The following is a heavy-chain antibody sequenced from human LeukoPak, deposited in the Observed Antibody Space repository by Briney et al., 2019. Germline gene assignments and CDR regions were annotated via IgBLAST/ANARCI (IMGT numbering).Heavy chain of an antibody. CDR3: ARELDLGPDY. CDR1: GYTFTSYD. Sequence: GASVKVSCKASGYTFTSYDINWVRQATGQGLEWMGWMNPNSGGTNYAQKFQGRVTMTRDTSISTAYMELSRLRSDDTAVYYCARELDLGPDYWGQGTLVTVSS. J-gene: IGHJ4*02. V-gene: IGHV1-2*02. D-gene: IGHD1-1*01. CDR2: MNPNSGGT.